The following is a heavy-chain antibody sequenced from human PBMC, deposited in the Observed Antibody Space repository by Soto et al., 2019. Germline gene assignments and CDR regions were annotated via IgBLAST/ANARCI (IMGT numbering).Heavy chain of an antibody. J-gene: IGHJ4*02. CDR2: ISYDGSNK. D-gene: IGHD1-26*01. CDR1: GFTFSHYG. V-gene: IGHV3-30*03. Sequence: QVQLVESGGGVVQPGRSLRLSCAASGFTFSHYGIHWVRQAPGKGLEWLAVISYDGSNKHYADSVKGRLTVSRDNSKNTLYLQMNSLRAEDTAVYFCARYSGKYQGPIDYWGQGTQVTVSS. CDR3: ARYSGKYQGPIDY.